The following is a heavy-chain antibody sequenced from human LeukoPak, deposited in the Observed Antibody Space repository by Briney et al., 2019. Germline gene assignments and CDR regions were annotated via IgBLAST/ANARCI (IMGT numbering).Heavy chain of an antibody. CDR1: GYTFTSFG. Sequence: GSVKVSCKASGYTFTSFGISWVRQAPGQGLEWMGGLSAYDGNRNYAQKLQGRVTMTTDTSTNTPYLEMKSLRADDTAVYYCARDAIAVAGTWVGYWGQGTLVTVSS. D-gene: IGHD6-19*01. CDR3: ARDAIAVAGTWVGY. J-gene: IGHJ4*02. CDR2: LSAYDGNR. V-gene: IGHV1-18*01.